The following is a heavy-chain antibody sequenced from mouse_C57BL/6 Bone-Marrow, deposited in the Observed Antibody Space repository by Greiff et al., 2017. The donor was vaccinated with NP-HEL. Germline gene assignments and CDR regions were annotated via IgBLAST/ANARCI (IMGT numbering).Heavy chain of an antibody. CDR2: ISSGGSYT. CDR3: ASGGYYGSKYYYAMDY. V-gene: IGHV5-6*01. Sequence: EVKLMESGGDLVKPGGSLKLSCAASGFTFSSYGMSWVRQTPDKRLEWVATISSGGSYTYYPASVTGRFTISRDNAKNTLYLQMSSRKSEDTAMYYCASGGYYGSKYYYAMDYWGQGTSVTVSS. D-gene: IGHD1-1*01. CDR1: GFTFSSYG. J-gene: IGHJ4*01.